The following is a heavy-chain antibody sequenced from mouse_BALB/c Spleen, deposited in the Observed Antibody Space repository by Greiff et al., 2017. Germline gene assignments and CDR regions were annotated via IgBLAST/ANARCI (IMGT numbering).Heavy chain of an antibody. J-gene: IGHJ4*01. Sequence: EVMLVESGGGLVKPGGSLKLSCAASGFTFSSYAMSWVRQTPEKRLEWVATISSGGSYTYYPDSVKGRFTISRDNAKNTLYLQMSSLRSEDTAMYYCARHPNGNYGAMDYWGQGTSVTVSS. CDR3: ARHPNGNYGAMDY. CDR1: GFTFSSYA. CDR2: ISSGGSYT. V-gene: IGHV5-9-3*01. D-gene: IGHD2-1*01.